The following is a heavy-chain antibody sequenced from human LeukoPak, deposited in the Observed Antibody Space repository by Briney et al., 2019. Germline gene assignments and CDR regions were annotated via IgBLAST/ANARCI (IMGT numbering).Heavy chain of an antibody. Sequence: GGSLRLSCAASGFTFSSYAIHWVRQAPGKGLEWVAVISYDGSNKYYADSVKGRFTISRDNSKNTLYLQMNSLRAEDTAVYYCARGSPSYWDYYFDYWGQGTLVTVSS. J-gene: IGHJ4*02. CDR2: ISYDGSNK. D-gene: IGHD1-26*01. V-gene: IGHV3-30-3*01. CDR3: ARGSPSYWDYYFDY. CDR1: GFTFSSYA.